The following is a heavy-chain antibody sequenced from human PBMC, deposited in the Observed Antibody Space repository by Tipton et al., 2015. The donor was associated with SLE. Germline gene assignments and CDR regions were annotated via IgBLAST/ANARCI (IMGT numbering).Heavy chain of an antibody. CDR1: GFTFGDYA. J-gene: IGHJ3*02. V-gene: IGHV3-49*04. Sequence: SLRLSCTASGFTFGDYAMSWVRQAPGKGLEWVGFIRSKAYGGTTEYAASVKGRFTISRDDSKSIAYLQMNSLKTEDTAAYYCTRDGAYNWNPDAFDIWGQGTMVTVSS. D-gene: IGHD1-20*01. CDR3: TRDGAYNWNPDAFDI. CDR2: IRSKAYGGTT.